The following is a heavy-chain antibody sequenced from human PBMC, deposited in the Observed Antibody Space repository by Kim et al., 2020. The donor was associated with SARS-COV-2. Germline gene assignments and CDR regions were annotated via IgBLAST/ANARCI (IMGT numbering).Heavy chain of an antibody. V-gene: IGHV5-10-1*01. D-gene: IGHD3-10*01. Sequence: GESLKISCKGSGYSFTSYWISWVRQMPGKGLEWMGRIDPSDSYTNYSPSFQGHVTISADKSISTAYLQWSSLKASDTAMYYCARHLGPNYYGSGSYIDYWGQGTLVTVSS. CDR2: IDPSDSYT. CDR1: GYSFTSYW. J-gene: IGHJ4*02. CDR3: ARHLGPNYYGSGSYIDY.